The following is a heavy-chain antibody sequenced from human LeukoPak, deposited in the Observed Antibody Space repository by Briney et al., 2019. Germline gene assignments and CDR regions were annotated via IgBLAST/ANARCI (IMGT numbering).Heavy chain of an antibody. D-gene: IGHD3-10*01. V-gene: IGHV4-4*02. Sequence: PSETLSLTCAVSGVSISTSEWWIWVRQPPGQGLEWIGEIHRDGRTGYNPSLTSRVTMSMDYSKNQFSLNVRFVTAADTAIYYCGKTDIYFNPIDYWGPGSLVTVS. J-gene: IGHJ4*02. CDR3: GKTDIYFNPIDY. CDR2: IHRDGRT. CDR1: GVSISTSEW.